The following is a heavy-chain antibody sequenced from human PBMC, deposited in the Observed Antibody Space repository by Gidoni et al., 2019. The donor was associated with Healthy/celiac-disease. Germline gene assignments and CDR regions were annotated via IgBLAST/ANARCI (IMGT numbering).Heavy chain of an antibody. CDR2: ISYDGSNK. CDR1: GFTFSSYG. D-gene: IGHD2-2*01. J-gene: IGHJ4*02. Sequence: QVQLVESGGGVVQPGRSLRLSCAASGFTFSSYGMHWVRQAPGKGLEWVAVISYDGSNKYYADSVKGRFTISRDNSKNTLYLQMNSLRAEDTAVYYCAKERYCSSTSCPRWYFDYWGQGTLVTVSS. CDR3: AKERYCSSTSCPRWYFDY. V-gene: IGHV3-30*18.